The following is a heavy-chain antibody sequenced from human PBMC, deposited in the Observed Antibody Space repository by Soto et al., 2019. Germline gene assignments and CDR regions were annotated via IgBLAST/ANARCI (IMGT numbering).Heavy chain of an antibody. V-gene: IGHV1-69*01. Sequence: QVQLVQSGAEVKKPGSSVKVSCKASGGTFSSYAISWVRQAPGQGLEWMGGIIPIFGTANYAQKFQGRVTITADESTSTAYMELSSLRSEDTAVYYCATTRYCTNGVCYHYYSYGMDVWGQGTTVTVSS. J-gene: IGHJ6*02. CDR3: ATTRYCTNGVCYHYYSYGMDV. CDR2: IIPIFGTA. D-gene: IGHD2-8*01. CDR1: GGTFSSYA.